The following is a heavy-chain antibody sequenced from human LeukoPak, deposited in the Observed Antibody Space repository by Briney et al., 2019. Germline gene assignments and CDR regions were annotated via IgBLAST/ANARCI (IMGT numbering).Heavy chain of an antibody. CDR1: GGSINSYY. V-gene: IGHV4-59*01. Sequence: SETLSLTCTVSGGSINSYYWSWIRQPPGKGLEWIGYIYYSGSTNYNPSLKSRVTISVDTSKNQFSLKLSSVTAADTAVYYCARGAPTPTYYYDSSGPFDYWGQGTLVTVSS. CDR2: IYYSGST. J-gene: IGHJ4*02. D-gene: IGHD3-22*01. CDR3: ARGAPTPTYYYDSSGPFDY.